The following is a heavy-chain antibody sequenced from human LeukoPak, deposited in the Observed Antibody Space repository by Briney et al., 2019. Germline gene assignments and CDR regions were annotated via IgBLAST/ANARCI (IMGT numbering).Heavy chain of an antibody. CDR3: ARDRYCSSNSCFGNLFDY. CDR1: GFTFSSYG. CDR2: IRYDGSNK. Sequence: GGSLRLSCAASGFTFSSYGMHWVRQAPGKGLEWVAFIRYDGSNKYYADSVKGRFTISRDNSKNTLYLQMNSLRAEDTAVYYCARDRYCSSNSCFGNLFDYWGQGSLVTVSS. V-gene: IGHV3-30*02. J-gene: IGHJ4*02. D-gene: IGHD2-2*01.